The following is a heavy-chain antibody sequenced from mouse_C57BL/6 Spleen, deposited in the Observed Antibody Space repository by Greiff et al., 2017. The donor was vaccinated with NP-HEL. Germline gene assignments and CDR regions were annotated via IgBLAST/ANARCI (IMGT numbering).Heavy chain of an antibody. CDR1: GYTFTSYW. CDR2: IDPSDSYT. Sequence: QVQLQQPGAELVRPGTSVKLSCKASGYTFTSYWMHWVKQRPGQGLEWIGVIDPSDSYTNYNQKFKGKATLTVDTSSSTAYMQLSSLTSEDSAVYYCARDLIRGWFAYWGQGTLVTVSA. J-gene: IGHJ3*01. CDR3: ARDLIRGWFAY. V-gene: IGHV1-59*01.